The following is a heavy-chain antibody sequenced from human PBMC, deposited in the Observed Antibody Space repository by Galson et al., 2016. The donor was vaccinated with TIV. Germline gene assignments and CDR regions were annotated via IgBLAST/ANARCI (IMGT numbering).Heavy chain of an antibody. J-gene: IGHJ6*01. CDR2: ISYDGTNK. D-gene: IGHD3-22*01. CDR1: GFTFSSYA. V-gene: IGHV3-30*04. CDR3: ARDLSRSVALYDSSVYGMAV. Sequence: SLRLSCAASGFTFSSYAMNWVRQAPGKGLEWVAVISYDGTNKYYADSVKGRFTISRDNSKNTLFLQMNSLRAEDTAVYYCARDLSRSVALYDSSVYGMAVWGQGPTVTVSS.